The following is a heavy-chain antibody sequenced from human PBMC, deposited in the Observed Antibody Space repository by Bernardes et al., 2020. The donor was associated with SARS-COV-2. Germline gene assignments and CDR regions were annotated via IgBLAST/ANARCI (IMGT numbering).Heavy chain of an antibody. Sequence: GGSLRLSCAASGFTFSSYWMSWVRQAPGKGLEWVANIKQDGSEKYYVDSVKGRFTISRDNAKNSLYLQMNSLRAEDTAVYYCARLLTTVTTSTYYYYYGMDVWGQGTTVTVSS. V-gene: IGHV3-7*03. CDR1: GFTFSSYW. D-gene: IGHD4-4*01. CDR3: ARLLTTVTTSTYYYYYGMDV. CDR2: IKQDGSEK. J-gene: IGHJ6*02.